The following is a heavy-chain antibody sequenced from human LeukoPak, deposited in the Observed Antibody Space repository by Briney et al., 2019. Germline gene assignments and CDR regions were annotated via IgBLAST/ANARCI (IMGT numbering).Heavy chain of an antibody. Sequence: ASVKVSCKPSGYTFTSYGISWVRQAPGQGVEGMGWISAYNGNTNYAQKRQGRVTMTKDTSPSTAYLELRRVRSDDTAVYYCARARLRGVTPPYYYSYYMNVWGKGTTATISS. J-gene: IGHJ6*03. D-gene: IGHD3-10*01. V-gene: IGHV1-18*01. CDR1: GYTFTSYG. CDR3: ARARLRGVTPPYYYSYYMNV. CDR2: ISAYNGNT.